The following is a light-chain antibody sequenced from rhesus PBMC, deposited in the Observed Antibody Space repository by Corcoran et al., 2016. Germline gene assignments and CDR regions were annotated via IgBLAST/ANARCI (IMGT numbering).Light chain of an antibody. CDR1: QGITNE. V-gene: IGKV1-21*01. CDR2: EAS. Sequence: DIQMTQSPSSLSASVGDRVTITCRASQGITNELAWYQQKPGETPKLLIYEASSLQRGIPSRFSGSGSGTVFTLTISSLQSEDFATSYCQHYYSTPFPFGPATKLDIK. CDR3: QHYYSTPFP. J-gene: IGKJ3*01.